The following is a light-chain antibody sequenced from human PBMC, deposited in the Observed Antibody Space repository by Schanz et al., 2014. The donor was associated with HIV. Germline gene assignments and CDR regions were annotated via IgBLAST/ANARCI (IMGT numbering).Light chain of an antibody. CDR3: SSYTSSNTWV. V-gene: IGLV2-8*01. CDR2: EVS. J-gene: IGLJ3*02. CDR1: SSDVGGYNY. Sequence: QSALTQPPSASGSPGQSVTISCTGTSSDVGGYNYVSWYQQYPGKAPKLMIYEVSKRPSGVPDHFSGSKSGNTASLTISGLQPEDEADYYCSSYTSSNTWVFGGGTKLTVL.